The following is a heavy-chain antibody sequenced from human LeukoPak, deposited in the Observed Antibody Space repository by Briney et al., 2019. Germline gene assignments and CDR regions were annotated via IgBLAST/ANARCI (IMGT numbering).Heavy chain of an antibody. CDR1: GYTFTSYD. Sequence: ASVKVSCKASGYTFTSYDINWVRQATGQGLEWMGWMNPNSGNTGYAQKFQGRVTITRNTSISTAYMELSSLRPEDTAVYYCARAGSMVRGDYYYYYMDVWGKGTTVTVSS. CDR3: ARAGSMVRGDYYYYYMDV. V-gene: IGHV1-8*03. D-gene: IGHD3-10*01. J-gene: IGHJ6*03. CDR2: MNPNSGNT.